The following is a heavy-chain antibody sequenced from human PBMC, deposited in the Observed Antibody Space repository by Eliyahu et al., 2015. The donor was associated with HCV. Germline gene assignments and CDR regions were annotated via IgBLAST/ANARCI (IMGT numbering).Heavy chain of an antibody. CDR3: ARGYSIAAAGIFFRAVKTFDY. V-gene: IGHV3-23*04. Sequence: EVQLVESGGGLVQPGGSLRLXCAASGFPFSXXXMXWARQXPGKGLEWVSAISGSGGSTYYADSVKGRFTISRDNSKNTLYLQMNSLRAEDTAVYYCARGYSIAAAGIFFRAVKTFDYWGQGTLVTVSS. CDR2: ISGSGGST. D-gene: IGHD6-13*01. J-gene: IGHJ4*02. CDR1: GFPFSXXX.